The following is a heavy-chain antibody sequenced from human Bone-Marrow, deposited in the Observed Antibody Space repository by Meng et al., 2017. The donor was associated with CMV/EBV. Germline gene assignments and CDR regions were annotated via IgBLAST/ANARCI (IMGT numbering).Heavy chain of an antibody. CDR1: GFTFSSYG. Sequence: GESLKISCAASGFTFSSYGMHWVRQAPGKGLEWVAFIRYDGSNKYYADSVKGRFTISRDNSKNTLYLQMNSLRAEDTAVYYCAKDLMGMGGDVDNWGQGTLVTVSS. V-gene: IGHV3-30*02. CDR3: AKDLMGMGGDVDN. J-gene: IGHJ4*02. CDR2: IRYDGSNK. D-gene: IGHD3-16*01.